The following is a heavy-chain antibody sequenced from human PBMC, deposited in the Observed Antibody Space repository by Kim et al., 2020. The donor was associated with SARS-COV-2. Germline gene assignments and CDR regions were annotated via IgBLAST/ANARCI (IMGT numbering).Heavy chain of an antibody. V-gene: IGHV3-66*01. CDR3: ARDQVDGYLS. CDR2: IYVDGNT. CDR1: GFSVRSFY. J-gene: IGHJ4*02. Sequence: GGSLRLSCAASGFSVRSFYMSWVRQAPGEGLEWLSVIYVDGNTHYVDSVRGRFSISRDNSENIVYLQLNTLRVEDTAVYYCARDQVDGYLSWGQGTLVT. D-gene: IGHD5-18*01.